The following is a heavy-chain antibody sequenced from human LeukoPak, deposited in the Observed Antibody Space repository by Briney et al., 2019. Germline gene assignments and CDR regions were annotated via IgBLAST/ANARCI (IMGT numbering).Heavy chain of an antibody. J-gene: IGHJ4*02. CDR1: GYSFTSYW. CDR2: IDPSDSYT. Sequence: PGESLKISCKGSGYSFTSYWISWVRQMPGKGLEWMGRIDPSDSYTNYSPSFQGHVTISADKSISTAYLQWSSLKASDTAMYYCATMPFIFQHDQLGYYFDYWGQGTLVTVSS. D-gene: IGHD2-2*01. CDR3: ATMPFIFQHDQLGYYFDY. V-gene: IGHV5-10-1*01.